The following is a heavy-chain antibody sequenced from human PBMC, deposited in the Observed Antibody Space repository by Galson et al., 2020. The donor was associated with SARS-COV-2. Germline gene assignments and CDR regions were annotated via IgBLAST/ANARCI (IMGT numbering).Heavy chain of an antibody. CDR2: IIPIFGTA. Sequence: ASVKVSCKASGGTFSSYAISWVRQAPGQGLAWMGGIIPIFGTANYAQKFQGRVTITTDESTSTAYMELSSLRSGDTAVYYCARGGWSAVDGRGHYYDYMDVWGKGTTVTVSS. D-gene: IGHD3-3*01. V-gene: IGHV1-69*05. CDR3: ARGGWSAVDGRGHYYDYMDV. J-gene: IGHJ6*03. CDR1: GGTFSSYA.